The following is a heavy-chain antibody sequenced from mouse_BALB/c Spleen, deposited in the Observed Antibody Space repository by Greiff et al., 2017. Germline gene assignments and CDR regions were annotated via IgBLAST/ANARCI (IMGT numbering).Heavy chain of an antibody. CDR2: ISYSGST. V-gene: IGHV3-2*02. D-gene: IGHD1-1*01. Sequence: EVQLQQSGPGLVKPSQSLSLTCTVTGYSITSDYAWNWIRQFPGNKLEWMGYISYSGSTSYNPSLKSRISITRDTSKNQFFLQLNSVTTEDTATYYCARPITTHYYAMDYWGQGTSVTVSS. CDR1: GYSITSDYA. J-gene: IGHJ4*01. CDR3: ARPITTHYYAMDY.